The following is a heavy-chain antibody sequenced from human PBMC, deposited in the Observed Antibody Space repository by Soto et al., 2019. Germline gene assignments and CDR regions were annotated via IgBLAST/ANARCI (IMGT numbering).Heavy chain of an antibody. CDR2: ISYDGSNK. D-gene: IGHD5-12*01. J-gene: IGHJ4*01. CDR1: GFTFSSYG. V-gene: IGHV3-30*18. Sequence: GGSLRLSCAASGFTFSSYGMHWVRQAPGKGLEWVAVISYDGSNKYYADSVKGRFTISRDNSKSTLYLQMNSLRAEDTAVYYCAKDLRRDGYKKFGYWGHGTLVTVSS. CDR3: AKDLRRDGYKKFGY.